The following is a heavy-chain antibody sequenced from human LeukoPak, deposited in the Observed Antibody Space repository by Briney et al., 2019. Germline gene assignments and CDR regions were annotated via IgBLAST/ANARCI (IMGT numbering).Heavy chain of an antibody. J-gene: IGHJ4*02. CDR1: GFTFSSYA. Sequence: PGGSLRLSCPASGFTFSSYAMSGLRPPRGRGLEWVSAISGSGGSTYSADSVKGRFTISRDNSKNTLYLQMNSLRAEDTAVYYCAKSRSIAAFDYWGQGTLVTVSS. CDR2: ISGSGGST. D-gene: IGHD6-13*01. CDR3: AKSRSIAAFDY. V-gene: IGHV3-23*01.